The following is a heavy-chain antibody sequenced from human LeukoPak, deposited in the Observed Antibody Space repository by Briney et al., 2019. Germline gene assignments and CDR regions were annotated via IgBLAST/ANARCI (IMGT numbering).Heavy chain of an antibody. CDR2: IYYSGST. J-gene: IGHJ1*01. CDR1: GGSISSGGYS. V-gene: IGHV4-31*03. CDR3: ARYAVTTYSEYFQH. D-gene: IGHD4-17*01. Sequence: SETLSLTCTVSGGSISSGGYSWSWIRQHPGKGLEWIGYIYYSGSTYYNPSLKSRVTISVDTSKNQFSLKLSSVTAADTAVYYCARYAVTTYSEYFQHWGQGTLVTVSS.